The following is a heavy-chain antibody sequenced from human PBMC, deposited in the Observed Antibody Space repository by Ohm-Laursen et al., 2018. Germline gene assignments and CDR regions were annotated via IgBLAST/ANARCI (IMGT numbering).Heavy chain of an antibody. CDR3: ASSQSSSWYHAFDV. Sequence: SETLSLTCTVSGGSISSYYWTWIRQPPGKGLEWIGHFYHSGGTNNNPSIKSRVTISIDTSKNQVSLNLNSVTAADTAVYYCASSQSSSWYHAFDVWGQGTMVTVSS. D-gene: IGHD6-13*01. J-gene: IGHJ3*01. V-gene: IGHV4-4*08. CDR2: FYHSGGT. CDR1: GGSISSYY.